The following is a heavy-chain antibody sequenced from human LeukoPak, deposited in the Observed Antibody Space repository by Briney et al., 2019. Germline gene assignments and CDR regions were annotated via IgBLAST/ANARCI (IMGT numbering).Heavy chain of an antibody. Sequence: PGGSLRLSCAASGFTFSRYGMHWVRQAPGKGLEWVAVISRGGGNEYYADSVKGRFTISRDNTKNSLYLQMNSLRAEDTAVYYCASDWHGYVDYFFDYWGQGPLVTVSS. CDR1: GFTFSRYG. CDR2: ISRGGGNE. J-gene: IGHJ4*02. CDR3: ASDWHGYVDYFFDY. V-gene: IGHV3-30-3*01. D-gene: IGHD4-17*01.